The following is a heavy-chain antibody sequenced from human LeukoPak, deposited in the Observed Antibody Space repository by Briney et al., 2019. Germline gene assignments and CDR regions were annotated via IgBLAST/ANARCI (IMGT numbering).Heavy chain of an antibody. D-gene: IGHD6-6*01. CDR2: MSGGGLST. CDR3: AKDRLSGQGGAARILDY. Sequence: GGSLRLSCGAPDSNIGTYAVTWLRQVPGKGLEWVSGMSGGGLSTYYARSVKGRFTISRDTSKNTFYLEMNSLGADDTALYYCAKDRLSGQGGAARILDYWGQGILVTVSS. J-gene: IGHJ4*02. CDR1: DSNIGTYA. V-gene: IGHV3-23*01.